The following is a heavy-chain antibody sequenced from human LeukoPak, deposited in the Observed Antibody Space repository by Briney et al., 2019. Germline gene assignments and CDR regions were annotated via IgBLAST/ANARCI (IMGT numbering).Heavy chain of an antibody. CDR2: ISGNGGDT. D-gene: IGHD6-13*01. J-gene: IGHJ4*02. CDR1: GFTFSNYG. CDR3: AKRPGSSWYGPFDF. Sequence: PGGSLRLSCAASGFTFSNYGLSWVRQAPGKGLEGGSAISGNGGDTHYADPVKGRFTISRDNSKNTLYLQMNSLRAEDTAVYYCAKRPGSSWYGPFDFWGQGTLLTVSS. V-gene: IGHV3-23*01.